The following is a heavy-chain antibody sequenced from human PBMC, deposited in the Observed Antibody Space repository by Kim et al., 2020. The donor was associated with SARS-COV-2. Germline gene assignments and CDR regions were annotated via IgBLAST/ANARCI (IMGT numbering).Heavy chain of an antibody. Sequence: ASVKVSCKASRYIFTDYYMHWVRQAPGQGLEWVGWINPKSGGTNYAQKFQGRVTMTRDTSNSTVYMELSSLRSDDTAVFYCARSYYYGSESYYSSPDVWGQGTTVTVSS. CDR3: ARSYYYGSESYYSSPDV. V-gene: IGHV1-2*02. D-gene: IGHD3-10*01. CDR2: INPKSGGT. CDR1: RYIFTDYY. J-gene: IGHJ6*02.